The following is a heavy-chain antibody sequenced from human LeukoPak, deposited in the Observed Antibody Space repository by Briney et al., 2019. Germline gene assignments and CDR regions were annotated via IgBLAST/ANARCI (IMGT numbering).Heavy chain of an antibody. CDR2: IKQDGSEK. CDR1: GFTFSSYS. J-gene: IGHJ4*02. D-gene: IGHD2-15*01. CDR3: AREMGYCSGGSCFLNDY. V-gene: IGHV3-7*01. Sequence: GGSLRLSCADSGFTFSSYSMSWVRQAPGKGLEWVANIKQDGSEKYYVDSVKGRFTISRDNAKNSLYLQMNSLRAEDTAVYYCAREMGYCSGGSCFLNDYWGQGTLVTVSS.